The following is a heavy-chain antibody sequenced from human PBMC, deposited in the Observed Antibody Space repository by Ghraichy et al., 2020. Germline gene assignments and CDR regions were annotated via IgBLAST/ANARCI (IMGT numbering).Heavy chain of an antibody. CDR1: GFTFSSYG. CDR2: ISYDGSNK. CDR3: AKDQTVVVVAATLTPYYGMDV. D-gene: IGHD2-15*01. V-gene: IGHV3-30*18. J-gene: IGHJ6*02. Sequence: GESLNISCAASGFTFSSYGMHWVRQAPGKGLEWVAVISYDGSNKYYADSVKGRFTISRDNSKNTLYLQMNSLRAEDTAVYYCAKDQTVVVVAATLTPYYGMDVWGQGTTVTVSS.